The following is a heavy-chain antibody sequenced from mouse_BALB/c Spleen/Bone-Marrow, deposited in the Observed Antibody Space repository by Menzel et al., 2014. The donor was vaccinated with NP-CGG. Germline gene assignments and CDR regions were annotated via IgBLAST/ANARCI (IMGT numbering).Heavy chain of an antibody. J-gene: IGHJ3*01. CDR1: GFSLTSYG. D-gene: IGHD3-3*01. CDR2: IWGVGRT. CDR3: RGGPWFAY. V-gene: IGHV2-3*01. Sequence: VKLVESGPGRVSPSQSLSIPCTVSGFSLTSYGVSWVRQPPGKGLEWLGVIWGVGRTNYHSALISRLSISKDNSKSQVFLKLNRQQTDDTATYYWRGGPWFAYWGQGTLVTVSA.